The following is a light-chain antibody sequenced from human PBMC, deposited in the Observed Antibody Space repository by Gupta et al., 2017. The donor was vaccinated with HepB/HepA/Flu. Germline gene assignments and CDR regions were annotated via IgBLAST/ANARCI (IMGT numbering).Light chain of an antibody. CDR1: QGIRND. V-gene: IGKV1-17*01. CDR3: RHHISYLYS. Sequence: DIQITQSPSSLSASVGDRFTISCLASQGIRNDLAWYQQKPGKAPKRLIYAASSVQSGVPSKFSGSGSGTELTLTISSLQPEDFATYYCRHHISYLYSFGQGTRLEIK. J-gene: IGKJ5*01. CDR2: AAS.